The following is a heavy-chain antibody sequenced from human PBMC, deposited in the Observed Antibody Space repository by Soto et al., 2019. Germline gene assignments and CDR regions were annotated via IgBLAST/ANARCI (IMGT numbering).Heavy chain of an antibody. V-gene: IGHV4-39*01. J-gene: IGHJ5*02. CDR2: ACYVGTI. CDR3: ARLPLVRGVPA. D-gene: IGHD3-10*01. CDR1: GGSISTSGSY. Sequence: QLHLQESGPGRVNPSETLSLTCSVSGGSISTSGSYCGWVRQAPEKGLEWIGSACYVGTIHYNPSLKRRVAISVDTSKNQFSLKLTSVTAADTAVYYCARLPLVRGVPAWGQGTLVTVSS.